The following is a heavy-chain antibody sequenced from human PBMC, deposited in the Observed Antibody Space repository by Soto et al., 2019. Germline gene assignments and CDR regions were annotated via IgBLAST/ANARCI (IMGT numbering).Heavy chain of an antibody. D-gene: IGHD2-15*01. CDR3: ARPKYCSGGSCSSDY. Sequence: EVQLVESGGGLVQPGGSLRLSCAASGFTFSSYSMNWVRQAPGEGLEWVSYISSSSSTMYYADSVRGRFTISRDNAKNTLYLQRNRLRAEDTAVYYCARPKYCSGGSCSSDYWGQGTLVTVSS. V-gene: IGHV3-48*01. J-gene: IGHJ4*02. CDR1: GFTFSSYS. CDR2: ISSSSSTM.